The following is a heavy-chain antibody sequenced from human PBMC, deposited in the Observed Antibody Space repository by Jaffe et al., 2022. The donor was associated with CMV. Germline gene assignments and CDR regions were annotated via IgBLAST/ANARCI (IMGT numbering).Heavy chain of an antibody. J-gene: IGHJ3*02. CDR1: GGTFSSYA. V-gene: IGHV1-69*01. CDR3: AREGNNYCSGGSCYPIDAFDI. D-gene: IGHD2-15*01. CDR2: IIPIFGTA. Sequence: QVQLVQSGAEVKKPGSSVKVSCKASGGTFSSYAISWVRQAPGQGLEWMGGIIPIFGTANYAQKFQGRVTITADESTSTAYMELSSLRSEDTAVYYCAREGNNYCSGGSCYPIDAFDIWGQGTMVTVSS.